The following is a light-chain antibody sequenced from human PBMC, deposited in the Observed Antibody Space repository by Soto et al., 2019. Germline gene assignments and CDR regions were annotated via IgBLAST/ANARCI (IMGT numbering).Light chain of an antibody. Sequence: SYELTQPPSVSVAPGQTARITWGGNNIGSKSVHWYQQKPGQAPVLVVYDDSDRPSGIPERFSGSNSGNTATLTISRVEAGDEADYYCQVWDSSSDQSVVFGGGTKVTVL. CDR3: QVWDSSSDQSVV. CDR2: DDS. V-gene: IGLV3-21*02. J-gene: IGLJ2*01. CDR1: NIGSKS.